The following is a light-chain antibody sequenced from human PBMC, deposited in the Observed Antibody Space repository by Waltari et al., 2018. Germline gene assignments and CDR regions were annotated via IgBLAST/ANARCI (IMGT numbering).Light chain of an antibody. V-gene: IGKV4-1*01. CDR1: QSVLQTSYNKNY. Sequence: DIVMTQSPDSLAVSLGERATINCQSSQSVLQTSYNKNYLAWYQQKPGQPPKLLIYWASTRESGVPDRFSGSGSGTDFTLTISRLQAEDVAVYHCQQYHTRPPTFGQGTRVEIK. J-gene: IGKJ1*01. CDR2: WAS. CDR3: QQYHTRPPT.